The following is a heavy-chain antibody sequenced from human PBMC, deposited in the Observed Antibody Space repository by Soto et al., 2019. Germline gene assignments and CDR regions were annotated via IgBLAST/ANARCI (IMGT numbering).Heavy chain of an antibody. Sequence: ASVKVSCKASGYTFTTYGITWVRQAPGQGLEWMGWISAYDGSINYAQKLQGRVSMTTDSSTSTAYMDLRSLRSDDTAVYYCARDPASTYSTSSFDFWGQGTLVTVSS. D-gene: IGHD2-8*01. CDR2: ISAYDGSI. J-gene: IGHJ4*02. V-gene: IGHV1-18*04. CDR3: ARDPASTYSTSSFDF. CDR1: GYTFTTYG.